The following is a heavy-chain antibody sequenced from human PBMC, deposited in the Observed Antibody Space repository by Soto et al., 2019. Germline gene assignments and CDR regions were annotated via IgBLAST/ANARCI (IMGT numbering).Heavy chain of an antibody. V-gene: IGHV4-4*02. CDR1: SGSISSSNW. D-gene: IGHD3-10*01. J-gene: IGHJ5*02. CDR2: IYHSGST. Sequence: PSETLSLTCAVSSGSISSSNWWSWVRQPPGKGLEWIGEIYHSGSTNYNPSLKSRVTISVDKSKNQFSLKLSSVTAADTAVYYCARAFNMVRGVNPPNWFDPWGQGTLVTVSS. CDR3: ARAFNMVRGVNPPNWFDP.